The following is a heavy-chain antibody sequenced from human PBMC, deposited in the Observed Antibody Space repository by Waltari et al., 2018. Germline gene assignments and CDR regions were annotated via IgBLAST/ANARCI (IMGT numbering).Heavy chain of an antibody. Sequence: QVQLVQSGAEVKNPGASVKVSCKASGYSFISHAMSWVRQAPGQRPEWMGWINAAKGKTKYSQEFQDRVTIIRDTSASTAYMELSSLSSEDTAVYYCVRAGCTGGICYTPYGMDVWGQGTTVTVSS. CDR2: INAAKGKT. J-gene: IGHJ6*02. V-gene: IGHV1-3*01. CDR1: GYSFISHA. D-gene: IGHD2-8*02. CDR3: VRAGCTGGICYTPYGMDV.